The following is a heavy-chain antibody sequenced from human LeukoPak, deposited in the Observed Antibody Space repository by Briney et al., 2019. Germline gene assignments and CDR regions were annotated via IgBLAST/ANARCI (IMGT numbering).Heavy chain of an antibody. Sequence: PSETLSLTCAVSGYSISSGYYWGWIRQPSGKGLEWIGSIYHSGSTYYNPSLKSRVTISVDTSKNQFSLKLSSVTAADTAVYYCARDFGYWGQGTLVTVSS. CDR3: ARDFGY. V-gene: IGHV4-38-2*02. CDR2: IYHSGST. D-gene: IGHD3-10*01. CDR1: GYSISSGYY. J-gene: IGHJ4*02.